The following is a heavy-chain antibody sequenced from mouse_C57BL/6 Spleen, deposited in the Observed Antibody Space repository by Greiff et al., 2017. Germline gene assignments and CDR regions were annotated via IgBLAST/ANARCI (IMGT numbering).Heavy chain of an antibody. CDR1: GYTFTDYE. D-gene: IGHD1-1*02. J-gene: IGHJ4*01. V-gene: IGHV1-15*01. CDR3: TGVGLDY. CDR2: IDPETGGT. Sequence: QVQLQQSGAEPVRPGASVTLSCKASGYTFTDYEMHWVKQTPVHGLEWIGAIDPETGGTAYNQKFKGKAILTADKSSSTAYMELRSLTSEDSAVYYCTGVGLDYWGQGTSVTVSS.